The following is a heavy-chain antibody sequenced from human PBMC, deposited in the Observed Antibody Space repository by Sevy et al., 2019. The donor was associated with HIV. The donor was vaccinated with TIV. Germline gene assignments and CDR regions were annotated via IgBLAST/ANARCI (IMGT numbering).Heavy chain of an antibody. CDR1: GFTFDDYA. D-gene: IGHD3-16*01. J-gene: IGHJ3*02. CDR2: ISWNSGSI. Sequence: GGSLRLSCAASGFTFDDYAMHWVRQAPGKGLEWVSGISWNSGSIGYADSVKGRFTISRDNAKNSLYLQMNSLRAEDTSLYYCAKDISYGGRGRVRGGDAFHIWGQGTMVTVSS. CDR3: AKDISYGGRGRVRGGDAFHI. V-gene: IGHV3-9*01.